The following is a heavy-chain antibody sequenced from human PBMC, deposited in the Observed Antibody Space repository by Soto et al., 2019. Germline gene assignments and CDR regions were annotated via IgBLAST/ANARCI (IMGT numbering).Heavy chain of an antibody. J-gene: IGHJ6*02. V-gene: IGHV3-21*01. CDR3: VRDYVMDV. D-gene: IGHD3-10*02. CDR2: ISTTSTYI. CDR1: GFTFSGDA. Sequence: GGSLRLSCAASGFTFSGDAMNWVRRAPGKGLEWVSYISTTSTYIYYADSVKGRFTISRDNANNSLHLQMNSLRAEDTAVYYCVRDYVMDVWGQGTTVTVSS.